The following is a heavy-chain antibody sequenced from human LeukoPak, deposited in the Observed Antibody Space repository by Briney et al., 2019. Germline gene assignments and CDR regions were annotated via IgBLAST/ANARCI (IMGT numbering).Heavy chain of an antibody. CDR1: GHTLTELA. J-gene: IGHJ3*01. D-gene: IGHD1-1*01. V-gene: IGHV1-24*01. CDR3: ATNGLRGDNLQPDDTFDV. Sequence: ASVKVSCKVSGHTLTELAMXXXRQAPXKGXXXXXXXXXXNVXXAXXXIFXGRXTXXEXTSTDTAYMELSSLRSDDTAVYYCATNGLRGDNLQPDDTFDVWGQGTMITVSS. CDR2: XXXXNVXX.